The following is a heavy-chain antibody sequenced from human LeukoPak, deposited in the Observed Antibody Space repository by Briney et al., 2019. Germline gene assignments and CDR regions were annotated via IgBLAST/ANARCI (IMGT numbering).Heavy chain of an antibody. D-gene: IGHD5-24*01. Sequence: SVKVSCKASGGTFSSYSISWVRQAPGQGLEWMGRIIPVLDIANYAQKFQGRVTITADKSTSTAYMELNSLRSEDTAVYYCARDDRDGYNYGYWGQGTLVTISS. CDR3: ARDDRDGYNYGY. V-gene: IGHV1-69*04. CDR1: GGTFSSYS. J-gene: IGHJ4*02. CDR2: IIPVLDIA.